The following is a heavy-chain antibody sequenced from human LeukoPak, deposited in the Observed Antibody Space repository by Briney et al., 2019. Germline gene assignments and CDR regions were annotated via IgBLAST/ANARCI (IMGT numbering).Heavy chain of an antibody. CDR1: GGSISSSSYY. Sequence: KASETLSLTCTVSGGSISSSSYYWGWIRQPPGKGLEWIGSIYYSGSTYSNPSLTSRATISVDTSKNQFSLKLSSVTAADTAVYYCARHSGPKVQEYSGSLDAFDIWGQGAMVTVSS. CDR3: ARHSGPKVQEYSGSLDAFDI. V-gene: IGHV4-39*01. D-gene: IGHD1-26*01. CDR2: IYYSGST. J-gene: IGHJ3*02.